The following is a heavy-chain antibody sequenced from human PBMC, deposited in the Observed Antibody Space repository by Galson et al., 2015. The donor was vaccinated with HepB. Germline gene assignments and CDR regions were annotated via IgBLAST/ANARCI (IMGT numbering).Heavy chain of an antibody. CDR1: GYTFTKYT. D-gene: IGHD5-24*01. V-gene: IGHV1-18*01. J-gene: IGHJ4*02. Sequence: SVKVSCKASGYTFTKYTINWVRQAPGQGLEWIGRISASNGNTNYGQSLQGRVTMTTDTSTSTAYMELRSLRSDDTAVYYCVSGGMATIGGPTFDYWGQGTLVTVSS. CDR2: ISASNGNT. CDR3: VSGGMATIGGPTFDY.